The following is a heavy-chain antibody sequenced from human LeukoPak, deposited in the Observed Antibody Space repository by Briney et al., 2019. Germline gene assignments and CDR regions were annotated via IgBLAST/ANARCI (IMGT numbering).Heavy chain of an antibody. D-gene: IGHD3-10*01. J-gene: IGHJ4*02. CDR1: GGSISSYY. V-gene: IGHV4-59*08. CDR2: IYYSGST. Sequence: KSSETLSLTCTVSGGSISSYYWSWIRQPPGKGLEWIGYIYYSGSTNYNPSLKSRVTISVDTSKNQFSLKLSSVTAADTAVYYCARHRFGEFDYWGQGTLVTVSS. CDR3: ARHRFGEFDY.